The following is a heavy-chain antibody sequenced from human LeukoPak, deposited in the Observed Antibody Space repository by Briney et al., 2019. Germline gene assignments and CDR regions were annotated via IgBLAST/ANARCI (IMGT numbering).Heavy chain of an antibody. D-gene: IGHD6-13*01. CDR3: ARDEYSSSWYSPMDV. J-gene: IGHJ6*02. Sequence: SETLSLTCTVSGGSISSYYWSWIRQPPGKGLEWIGRIYTSGSTNYNPSLKSRVTMSVDTSKNQFSLKLSSVTAADTAVYYCARDEYSSSWYSPMDVWGQGTTVTVSS. CDR2: IYTSGST. V-gene: IGHV4-4*07. CDR1: GGSISSYY.